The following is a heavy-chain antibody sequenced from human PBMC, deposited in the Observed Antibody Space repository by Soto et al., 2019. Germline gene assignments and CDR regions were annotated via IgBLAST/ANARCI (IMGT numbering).Heavy chain of an antibody. CDR3: ARPDYYDSSGYYTPLDY. D-gene: IGHD3-22*01. CDR2: INTYNGNT. J-gene: IGHJ4*02. CDR1: GYTFTNYG. V-gene: IGHV1-18*01. Sequence: GASVKVSCKASGYTFTNYGISWVRQAPGQGLEWMGWINTYNGNTNDAQKFQGRVTMTRDTSASTAYMELSSLRSEDTAVYYCARPDYYDSSGYYTPLDYWGQGTLVTVSS.